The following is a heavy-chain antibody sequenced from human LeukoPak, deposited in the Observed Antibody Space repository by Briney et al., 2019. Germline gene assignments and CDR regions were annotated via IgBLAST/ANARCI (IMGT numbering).Heavy chain of an antibody. CDR1: VYTFTGYY. J-gene: IGHJ6*02. V-gene: IGHV1-2*02. CDR3: ARDDFVYGDYVRSTYYYYGMDV. CDR2: INPNSGGT. D-gene: IGHD4-17*01. Sequence: GASVKVSCKASVYTFTGYYMHWVRQAPGQGLEWMGWINPNSGGTNYAQKFQGRVTVTRDTSISTAYMELSRLRSDDTAVYYCARDDFVYGDYVRSTYYYYGMDVWGQGTTVTVSS.